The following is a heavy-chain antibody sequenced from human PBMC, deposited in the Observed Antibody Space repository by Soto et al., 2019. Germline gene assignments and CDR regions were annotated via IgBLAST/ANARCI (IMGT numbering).Heavy chain of an antibody. CDR2: ISGGDGSI. J-gene: IGHJ6*02. CDR3: AIPTQRGGLLLEWYA. D-gene: IGHD3-3*01. CDR1: GFNFRTYA. V-gene: IGHV3-23*01. Sequence: GGSLRLSCTASGFNFRTYAMTWVRQAPGKGLEWVSVISGGDGSIFYAASLKGRFTISRDNSKNTLYLQMSSLRAEDTAVYYCAIPTQRGGLLLEWYAWGQGTTVTVSS.